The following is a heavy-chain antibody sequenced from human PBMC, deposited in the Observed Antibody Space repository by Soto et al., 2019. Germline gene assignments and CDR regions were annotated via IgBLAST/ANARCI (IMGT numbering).Heavy chain of an antibody. Sequence: SETLSLTCAVSGGSISSYYWSWIRQPPGKGLEWIGYIYYSGSTNYNPSLKSRVTISVDTSKNHFSLKLSSVTAADTAVYYCARASITMVRGDVGAFDIWGQGTMVTVSS. CDR3: ARASITMVRGDVGAFDI. D-gene: IGHD3-10*01. V-gene: IGHV4-59*01. CDR2: IYYSGST. J-gene: IGHJ3*02. CDR1: GGSISSYY.